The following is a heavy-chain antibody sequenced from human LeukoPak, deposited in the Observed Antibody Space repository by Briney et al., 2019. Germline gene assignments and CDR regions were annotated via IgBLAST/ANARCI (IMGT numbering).Heavy chain of an antibody. J-gene: IGHJ4*02. D-gene: IGHD2-2*01. Sequence: ASVKVSCKASGYTFTGYYMHWVRQAPGQGLEWMGWINPNSGGTNYAQKFQGRVTMTRDTSISTAYMELSRLRSDDTAVYYCARVPKRYCSSTSCYVYFDYWGQGTLVTVSS. V-gene: IGHV1-2*02. CDR1: GYTFTGYY. CDR3: ARVPKRYCSSTSCYVYFDY. CDR2: INPNSGGT.